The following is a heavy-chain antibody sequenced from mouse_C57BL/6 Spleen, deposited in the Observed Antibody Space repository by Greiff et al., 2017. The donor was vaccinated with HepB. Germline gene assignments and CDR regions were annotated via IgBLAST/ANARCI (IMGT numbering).Heavy chain of an antibody. D-gene: IGHD4-1*01. CDR3: ARCGGTDYFDY. CDR2: IYPSDSET. J-gene: IGHJ2*01. V-gene: IGHV1-61*01. Sequence: VQLQQSGAELVRPGSSVKLSCKASGYTFTSYWMAWVKQRPGQGLEWIGNIYPSDSETHCNQKFKDKATLTVDKSSSTAYMQLSSLTSEDSAVYYCARCGGTDYFDYWGQGTTLTVSS. CDR1: GYTFTSYW.